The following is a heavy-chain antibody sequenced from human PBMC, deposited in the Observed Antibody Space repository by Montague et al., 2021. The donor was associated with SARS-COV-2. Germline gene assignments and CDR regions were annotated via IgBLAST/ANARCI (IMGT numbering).Heavy chain of an antibody. D-gene: IGHD6-13*01. CDR2: INHSEST. CDR1: GGSFSGYY. V-gene: IGHV4-34*01. Sequence: SETLSLTCAVYGGSFSGYYCSWVRQPPRPGLGLVGEINHSESTNYNPSLTLQVPISVYTSTNQFSLTLSYVTAADTAVYYCASGHYSSSWYGVRYYFDYWGQGTMVTVSS. J-gene: IGHJ4*02. CDR3: ASGHYSSSWYGVRYYFDY.